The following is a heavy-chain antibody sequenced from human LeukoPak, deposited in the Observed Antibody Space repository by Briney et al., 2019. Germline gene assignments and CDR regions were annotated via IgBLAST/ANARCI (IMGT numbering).Heavy chain of an antibody. J-gene: IGHJ5*02. CDR2: IIPILGIA. D-gene: IGHD2-15*01. CDR3: ARLEYCSGGSCYPNWFDP. CDR1: GGTFSSYA. V-gene: IGHV1-69*04. Sequence: SVKVSCKASGGTFSSYAISWVRQAPGQGLEWMGRIIPILGIANYAQKFQGRVTITADKSTSTAYMELSSLRSEDTAVYYCARLEYCSGGSCYPNWFDPWGQGTLVTISS.